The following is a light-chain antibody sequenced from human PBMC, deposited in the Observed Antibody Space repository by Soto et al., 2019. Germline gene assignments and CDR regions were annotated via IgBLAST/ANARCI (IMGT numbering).Light chain of an antibody. CDR2: DVS. V-gene: IGLV2-14*01. CDR3: SSYTSTSILEV. CDR1: SSDVGGYNY. J-gene: IGLJ1*01. Sequence: QSALTQPASVSGSPGQSITISCTGTSSDVGGYNYVSWFQQRPGNAPKLMIYDVSNRPSGVSNRFSGSKSGNTASLTISGLQAEDEADYYRSSYTSTSILEVFGTGTKVTVL.